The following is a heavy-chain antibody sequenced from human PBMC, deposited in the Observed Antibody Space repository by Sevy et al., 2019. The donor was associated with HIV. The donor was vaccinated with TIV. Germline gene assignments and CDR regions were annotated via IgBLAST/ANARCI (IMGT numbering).Heavy chain of an antibody. CDR1: EFTFRDYT. D-gene: IGHD3-10*01. Sequence: GGSLRLSCAASEFTFRDYTMNWVRQVPGKGLEWVSSISSGSSYISYADSVKGRFTISRDNAENLLFLQMNSLRAEDTAVYDCVRDRDYYGSWSYDYWGQGTLVTVSS. J-gene: IGHJ4*02. CDR2: ISSGSSYI. V-gene: IGHV3-21*06. CDR3: VRDRDYYGSWSYDY.